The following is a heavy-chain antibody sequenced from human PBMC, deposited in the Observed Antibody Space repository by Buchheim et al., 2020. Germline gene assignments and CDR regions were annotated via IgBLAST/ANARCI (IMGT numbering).Heavy chain of an antibody. CDR3: ENSFGLTVTIDY. D-gene: IGHD4-11*01. V-gene: IGHV3-30-3*01. CDR2: ISYDGSNK. J-gene: IGHJ4*02. CDR1: GFTFSSYA. Sequence: QVQLVESGGGVVQPGRSLRLSCAASGFTFSSYAMHWVRQAPGKGLEWVAVISYDGSNKYYADSVKGRFTIYRDNSKNTLYLQMNSLRAEDTAVYYCENSFGLTVTIDYWGQGTL.